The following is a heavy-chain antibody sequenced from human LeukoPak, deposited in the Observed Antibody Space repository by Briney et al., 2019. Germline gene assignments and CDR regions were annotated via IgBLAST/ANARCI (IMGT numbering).Heavy chain of an antibody. CDR2: ISAYNGKT. CDR1: GYPFISYG. D-gene: IGHD1-26*01. CDR3: ARDQKVGATPYFGMDV. Sequence: ASVKVSCKAAGYPFISYGISWVRQAPGQGLEWMGWISAYNGKTEFAQRFQDRVTMTTDTSTTTAYMELRRLRSDDTAMYYCARDQKVGATPYFGMDVWGQGTTVTVSS. V-gene: IGHV1-18*01. J-gene: IGHJ6*02.